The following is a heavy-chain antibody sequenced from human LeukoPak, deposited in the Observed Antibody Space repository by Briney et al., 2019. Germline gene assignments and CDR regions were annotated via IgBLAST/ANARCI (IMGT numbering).Heavy chain of an antibody. Sequence: PGGSLRLSCAASGLTFSSYAMSWVRQAPGKGLEWVSAIGGSDDGTHYADSVKGRFTISRDTSKKTLYLQINSLTADDTAVYYCAKDRSSWYLGPFDYWGQGTQVTVSS. V-gene: IGHV3-23*01. D-gene: IGHD6-13*01. CDR3: AKDRSSWYLGPFDY. J-gene: IGHJ4*02. CDR1: GLTFSSYA. CDR2: IGGSDDGT.